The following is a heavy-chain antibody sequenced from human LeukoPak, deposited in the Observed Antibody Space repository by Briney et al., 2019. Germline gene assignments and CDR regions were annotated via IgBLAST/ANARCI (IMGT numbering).Heavy chain of an antibody. CDR2: IYSGGGT. CDR1: GFTVSSNY. V-gene: IGHV3-66*02. D-gene: IGHD3-3*01. J-gene: IGHJ4*02. CDR3: AKGDSTYYDFWSGYYPFDY. Sequence: GGSLRLSCAASGFTVSSNYMHWVRQAPGKGLEWVSVIYSGGGTYYADSVKGRFTISRDNSKNTLYLQMNSLRAEDTAVYYCAKGDSTYYDFWSGYYPFDYWGQGTLVTVSS.